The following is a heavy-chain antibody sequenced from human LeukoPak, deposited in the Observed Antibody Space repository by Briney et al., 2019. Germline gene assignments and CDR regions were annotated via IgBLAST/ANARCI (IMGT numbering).Heavy chain of an antibody. D-gene: IGHD6-13*01. J-gene: IGHJ4*02. CDR2: ISAYNGNT. Sequence: ASVKVSCKASGYTFTSYGISWVRQAPGQGLEWMGWISAYNGNTNYAQKLQGRVTMTTDTSTSTAYVELRSLRSDDTAVYYCARETSAWAGYPLDYWGQGTLVTVSS. V-gene: IGHV1-18*01. CDR3: ARETSAWAGYPLDY. CDR1: GYTFTSYG.